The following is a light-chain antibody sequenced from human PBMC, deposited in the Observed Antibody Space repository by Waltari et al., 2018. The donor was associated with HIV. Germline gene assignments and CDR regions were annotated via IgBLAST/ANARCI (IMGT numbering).Light chain of an antibody. CDR1: QSISSW. J-gene: IGKJ2*01. V-gene: IGKV1-5*03. CDR2: KAS. Sequence: DIQMTQSPSTLSASVGDRVTITCRASQSISSWLAWYQQKPGKAPKLLIYKASSLESGVPSRVSGSGSRTEFTLTISSLQPDDFATYYCQQYNTYPYTFGQGTKLEIK. CDR3: QQYNTYPYT.